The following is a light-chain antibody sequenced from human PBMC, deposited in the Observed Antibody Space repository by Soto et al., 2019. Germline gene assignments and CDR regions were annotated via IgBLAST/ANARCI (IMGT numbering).Light chain of an antibody. Sequence: EIVMTQSPATLSVSPGERATLSCRASQSVSSNLAWYQQKPGQAPRLLIYGASTRATGIPARFSGSGSGTDFTLTISSLQSEDFAVYYCEQYNTRPWTFGQGTKVDI. CDR1: QSVSSN. CDR3: EQYNTRPWT. V-gene: IGKV3-15*01. J-gene: IGKJ1*01. CDR2: GAS.